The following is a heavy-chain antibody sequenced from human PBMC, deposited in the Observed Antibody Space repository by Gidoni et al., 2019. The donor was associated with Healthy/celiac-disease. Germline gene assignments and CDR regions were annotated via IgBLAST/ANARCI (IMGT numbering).Heavy chain of an antibody. Sequence: QVQLVQSGAVVKTPGSSVKVSCTASAGTFSSYAISWVRQAPGQGLEWMGGIIPIFGTANYAQKFQGRVTINADKSTSTAYMELSSLRSEDTAVYYCARGNYDYVWGSYRYNWFDPWGQGTLVTVSS. D-gene: IGHD3-16*02. V-gene: IGHV1-69*06. CDR2: IIPIFGTA. CDR3: ARGNYDYVWGSYRYNWFDP. J-gene: IGHJ5*02. CDR1: AGTFSSYA.